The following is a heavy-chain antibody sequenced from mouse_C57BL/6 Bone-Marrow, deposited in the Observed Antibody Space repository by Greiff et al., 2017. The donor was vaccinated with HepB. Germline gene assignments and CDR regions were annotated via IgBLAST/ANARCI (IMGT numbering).Heavy chain of an antibody. J-gene: IGHJ2*01. D-gene: IGHD1-1*01. CDR2: ISSGSSTI. V-gene: IGHV5-17*01. Sequence: DVMLVESGGGLVKPGGSLKLSCAASGFTFSDYGMHWVRQAPEKGLEWVAYISSGSSTIYYADTVKGRFTISRDNAKNTLFLQMTSLRSEDTAMYYCARDYYGVDFDYWGQGTTLTVSS. CDR1: GFTFSDYG. CDR3: ARDYYGVDFDY.